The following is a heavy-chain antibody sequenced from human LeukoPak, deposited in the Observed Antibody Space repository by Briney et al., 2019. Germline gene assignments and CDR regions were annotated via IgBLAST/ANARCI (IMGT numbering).Heavy chain of an antibody. CDR2: IHRDGST. CDR3: ARNGGWDLGPNY. V-gene: IGHV4-4*02. Sequence: SGTLSLTCAVSGVSISSSEWWIWVRQPPGQGLEWIGEIHRDGSTNYNPSLKSRVTISVDTSKNQFSLKLSSVTAADTAVYYCARNGGWDLGPNYWGQGTLVTVSS. J-gene: IGHJ4*02. CDR1: GVSISSSEW. D-gene: IGHD6-19*01.